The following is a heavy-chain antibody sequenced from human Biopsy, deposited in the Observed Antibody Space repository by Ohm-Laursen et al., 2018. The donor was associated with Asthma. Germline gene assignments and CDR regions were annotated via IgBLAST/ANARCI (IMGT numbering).Heavy chain of an antibody. CDR2: INAGNGNT. CDR3: ARTYYDFLTGQVHDTFAM. D-gene: IGHD3-9*01. V-gene: IGHV1-3*01. CDR1: GYTFINYA. J-gene: IGHJ3*02. Sequence: ASVKVSCKASGYTFINYAIHWVRQAPGQRLEWMGWINAGNGNTKYSEKFQGRVTITRDTSASTAYMDLSSLRSEDTAVYYCARTYYDFLTGQVHDTFAMWGQGTMVTVSS.